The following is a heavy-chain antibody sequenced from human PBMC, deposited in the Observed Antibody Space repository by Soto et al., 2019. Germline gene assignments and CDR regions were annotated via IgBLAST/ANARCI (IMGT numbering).Heavy chain of an antibody. V-gene: IGHV3-23*01. CDR3: ARHIEGAGNWYFDL. J-gene: IGHJ2*01. Sequence: EVQLLESGGGLVQPGGSLGLSCVASGFTFSIYAMSWVRQVPGKGPEWVSVINGRGSPTFYADSVKGRFTISRDNSKNTLYLQMNSLRAEDTARYYCARHIEGAGNWYFDLWGRGTLVAVSS. CDR2: INGRGSPT. D-gene: IGHD2-21*01. CDR1: GFTFSIYA.